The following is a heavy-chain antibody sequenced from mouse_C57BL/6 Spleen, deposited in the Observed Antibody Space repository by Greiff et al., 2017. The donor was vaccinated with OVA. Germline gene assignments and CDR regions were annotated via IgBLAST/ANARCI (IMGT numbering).Heavy chain of an antibody. V-gene: IGHV1-82*01. Sequence: QVQLQQSGTELVKPGASVKISCKASGYAFSSSWMNWVKQRPGKGLEWIGRIYPGDGDTNYNGKFKGKATLTADKSSSTAYMQLSSLTSEDSAVYFCAWIFGYFDVWGTGTTVTVSS. CDR3: AWIFGYFDV. CDR1: GYAFSSSW. CDR2: IYPGDGDT. J-gene: IGHJ1*03.